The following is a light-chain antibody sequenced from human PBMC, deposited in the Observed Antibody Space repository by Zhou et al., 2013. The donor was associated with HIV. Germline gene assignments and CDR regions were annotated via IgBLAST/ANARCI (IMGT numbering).Light chain of an antibody. V-gene: IGKV3-15*01. Sequence: IVMTQSPATLSVSPGERATLSCRASQSVRSYLAWYQQKPGQAPRLLISDASTRATGVPARFSGSGSGTELTLTINSLQSEDFALYYCQQYSNWPPVTFGGGTKVEIK. CDR2: DAS. CDR1: QSVRSY. CDR3: QQYSNWPPVT. J-gene: IGKJ4*01.